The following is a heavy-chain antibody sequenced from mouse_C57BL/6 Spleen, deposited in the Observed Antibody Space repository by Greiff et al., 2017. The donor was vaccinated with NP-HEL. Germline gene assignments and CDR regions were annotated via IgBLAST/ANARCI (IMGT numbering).Heavy chain of an antibody. J-gene: IGHJ4*01. CDR1: GYSFTDYN. CDR3: ARRGPGYYAMDY. Sequence: LVESGPELVKPGASVKISCKASGYSFTDYNMNWVKQSNGKSLEWIGVINPNYGTTSYNQKFKGKATLTVDQASSTAHMQRNSLTSEDSADYYCARRGPGYYAMDYWGQGTSVTVSS. CDR2: INPNYGTT. V-gene: IGHV1-39*01.